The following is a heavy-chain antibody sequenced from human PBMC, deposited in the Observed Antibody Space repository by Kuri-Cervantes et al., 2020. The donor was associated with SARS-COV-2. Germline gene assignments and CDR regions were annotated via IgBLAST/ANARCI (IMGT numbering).Heavy chain of an antibody. CDR3: AREPTINWSDIGNSLDV. D-gene: IGHD1-20*01. CDR1: GLSFSTYA. V-gene: IGHV3-30*04. Sequence: GESLKISCAASGLSFSTYAMHWVRQAPGKGLEWVAGMSYDGGKIYYADSLKGRFTISRDNSKNTLYVQMVSLRPEDTAVYYCAREPTINWSDIGNSLDVWGKGTTVTVSS. J-gene: IGHJ6*04. CDR2: MSYDGGKI.